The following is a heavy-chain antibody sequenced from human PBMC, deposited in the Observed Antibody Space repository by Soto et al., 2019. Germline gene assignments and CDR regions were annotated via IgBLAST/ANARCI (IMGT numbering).Heavy chain of an antibody. D-gene: IGHD3-3*01. J-gene: IGHJ4*02. Sequence: WTWIRQYPGKGLEWIGYIYSSGTTLYNPSLKSRVTISMDTSKNQFSLELSSVTAADTAVYYCAREVVEITNFIDHWGQGSLVTVSS. V-gene: IGHV4-31*02. CDR2: IYSSGTT. CDR3: AREVVEITNFIDH.